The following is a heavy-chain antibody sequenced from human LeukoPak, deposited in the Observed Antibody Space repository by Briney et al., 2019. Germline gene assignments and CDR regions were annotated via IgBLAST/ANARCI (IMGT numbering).Heavy chain of an antibody. CDR2: IDPSDSYT. J-gene: IGHJ4*02. D-gene: IGHD3-22*01. Sequence: GESLQISCKGSGSSFTSYWISWVRQMPGKGLEWMGRIDPSDSYTNYSPSFQGHVTISADKSISTAYPQWSSLKASDTAMYYCARRRYYYDSSGYYLYYFDYWGQGTLVTVSS. CDR3: ARRRYYYDSSGYYLYYFDY. V-gene: IGHV5-10-1*01. CDR1: GSSFTSYW.